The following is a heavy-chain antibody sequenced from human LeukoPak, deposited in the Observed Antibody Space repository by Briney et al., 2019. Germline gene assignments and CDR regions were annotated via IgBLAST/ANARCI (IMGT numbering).Heavy chain of an antibody. CDR1: GYTFSSYG. Sequence: GASVKVSCKASGYTFSSYGISWVRQAPGQGLKWMGWISGYNANAKYAQKLQGRVTMTTDTSTSTVLMELRSLRSDGTAVYYCARDTYDFLTGRYSGSGGDYWGQGTLVTVSS. J-gene: IGHJ4*02. CDR2: ISGYNANA. V-gene: IGHV1-18*01. CDR3: ARDTYDFLTGRYSGSGGDY. D-gene: IGHD3-9*01.